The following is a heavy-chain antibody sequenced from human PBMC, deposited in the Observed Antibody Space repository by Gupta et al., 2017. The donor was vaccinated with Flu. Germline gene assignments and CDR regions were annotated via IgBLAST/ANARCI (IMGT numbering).Heavy chain of an antibody. V-gene: IGHV4-59*08. CDR1: GASISTYY. Sequence: GPGLVKPSETLSLTCSVSGASISTYYWGWIRHSPGKGLEWIGYMYYSGAPNYNPSLKGRVTMSIDTSKKQLSLRLSSVTAADTAVDYCASRPVAGTYYRDNWGQGTRVTVSS. D-gene: IGHD6-19*01. CDR3: ASRPVAGTYYRDN. J-gene: IGHJ4*02. CDR2: MYYSGAP.